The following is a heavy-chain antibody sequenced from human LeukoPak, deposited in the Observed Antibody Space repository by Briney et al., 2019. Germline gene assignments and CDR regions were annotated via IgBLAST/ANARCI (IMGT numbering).Heavy chain of an antibody. J-gene: IGHJ6*02. V-gene: IGHV3-30-3*01. CDR3: ARHVYYYGMDV. Sequence: PGGSLRLSCAASGFTFSDYTMNWVRQAPGKGLEWVAVISYDGSNKYYADSVKGRFTISRDNSKNTLYLQMNSLRAEDTAVYYCARHVYYYGMDVWGQGTTVTVSS. CDR2: ISYDGSNK. CDR1: GFTFSDYT.